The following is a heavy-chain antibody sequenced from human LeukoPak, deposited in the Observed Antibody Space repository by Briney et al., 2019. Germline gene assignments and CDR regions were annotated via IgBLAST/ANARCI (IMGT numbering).Heavy chain of an antibody. CDR3: VRGALPGDNWYFDP. V-gene: IGHV3-13*01. CDR2: FGSAGDT. CDR1: GFLFSAYD. J-gene: IGHJ2*01. Sequence: PGGSLRLSCETSGFLFSAYDMHWVRQAPGKGLEWVSAFGSAGDTYYPGAVRGRFTISRDYAKNSLYLQMNGLRTGDTAVYFCVRGALPGDNWYFDPWGRGTLVTVAS.